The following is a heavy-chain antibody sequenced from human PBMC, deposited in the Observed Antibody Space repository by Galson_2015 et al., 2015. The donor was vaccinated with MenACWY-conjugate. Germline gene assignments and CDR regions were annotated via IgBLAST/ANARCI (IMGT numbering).Heavy chain of an antibody. CDR3: VRESTSLTTFGMDV. Sequence: SLRLSCAASGFSFTDYWMHWVRQTPGKGLVWVSRINGNGSTTNYADSVEGRFTISRDNAKNTLYLQLSSLRAEDTAVYYYVRESTSLTTFGMDVWGQGTTVTVSS. CDR1: GFSFTDYW. CDR2: INGNGSTT. J-gene: IGHJ6*02. V-gene: IGHV3-74*01. D-gene: IGHD4-17*01.